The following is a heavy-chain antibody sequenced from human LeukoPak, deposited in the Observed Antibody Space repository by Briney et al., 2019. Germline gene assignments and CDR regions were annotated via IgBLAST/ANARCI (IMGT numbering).Heavy chain of an antibody. D-gene: IGHD6-19*01. CDR1: GFTFSTYA. CDR3: ARDNSGCIDY. Sequence: PGGSLRLSCAASGFTFSTYAMHRVRQAPGKGLEWVAVIWYDGSNKYYADSVKGRFTISRDNSKNTLYLQMNSLRAEDAAVYYCARDNSGCIDYWGQGTLVTVSS. V-gene: IGHV3-33*01. J-gene: IGHJ4*02. CDR2: IWYDGSNK.